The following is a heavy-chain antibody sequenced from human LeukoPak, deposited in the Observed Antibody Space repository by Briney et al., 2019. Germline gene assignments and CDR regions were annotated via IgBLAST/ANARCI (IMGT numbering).Heavy chain of an antibody. CDR1: GFTFSSYA. CDR3: ARAAMIRSSSWFRPNYYYYYMDV. Sequence: PGGSLRLSCAASGFTFSSYAMSWVRRAPGQGLEWFGEINHSGSTNYNPSLKSRVTISVDTSKNQFSLKLSSVTAADTAVYYCARAAMIRSSSWFRPNYYYYYMDVWRKGTTVTVSS. V-gene: IGHV4-34*01. CDR2: INHSGST. J-gene: IGHJ6*03. D-gene: IGHD6-13*01.